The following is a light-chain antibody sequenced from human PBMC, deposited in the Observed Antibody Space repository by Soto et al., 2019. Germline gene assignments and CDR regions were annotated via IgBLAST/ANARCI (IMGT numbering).Light chain of an antibody. CDR3: QQLNSYLRT. Sequence: DIQLTQSPSFLSASVGDRVTITCRVSQGISSYLAWYQQKPGKAPKLLIYAASTLQSGVPSRFSGSGSGTEFTLTISSXQPEDFATYYCQQLNSYLRTFGQGTNVDIK. J-gene: IGKJ1*01. V-gene: IGKV1-9*01. CDR1: QGISSY. CDR2: AAS.